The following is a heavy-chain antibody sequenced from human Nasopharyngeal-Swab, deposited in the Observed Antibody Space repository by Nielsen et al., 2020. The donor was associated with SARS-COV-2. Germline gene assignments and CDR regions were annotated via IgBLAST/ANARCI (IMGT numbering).Heavy chain of an antibody. CDR3: AKVVAAHYYYYGMDV. CDR2: ISWNSGSI. Sequence: WVRQAPGKGLEWVSGISWNSGSIGYADSVKGRFTISRDNAKNSLYLQMNSLRAEDTALYYCAKVVAAHYYYYGMDVWGQGTTVTVSS. J-gene: IGHJ6*02. V-gene: IGHV3-9*01. D-gene: IGHD2-15*01.